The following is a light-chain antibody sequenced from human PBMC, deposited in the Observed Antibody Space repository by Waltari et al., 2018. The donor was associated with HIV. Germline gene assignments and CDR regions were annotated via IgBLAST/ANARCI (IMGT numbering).Light chain of an antibody. CDR3: AAWDDSLNGPV. CDR1: SSNIGSNT. V-gene: IGLV1-44*01. J-gene: IGLJ3*02. CDR2: SNN. Sequence: QSVLTQPPSASGTPGQRVTISCSGSSSNIGSNTVNWYQQLPGTAPKLLIYSNNQRPSGVPDRFSGAKSATSASLASSGLQSEDEADYYCAAWDDSLNGPVFGGGTKLTVL.